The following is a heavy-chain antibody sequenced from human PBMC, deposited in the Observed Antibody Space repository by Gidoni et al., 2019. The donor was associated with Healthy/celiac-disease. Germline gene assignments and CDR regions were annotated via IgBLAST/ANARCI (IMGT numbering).Heavy chain of an antibody. D-gene: IGHD5-18*01. J-gene: IGHJ4*02. CDR1: GFTLSSYA. CDR3: AKGARIQLWFWAY. V-gene: IGHV3-23*01. CDR2: ISGSGGNT. Sequence: EVQLLESGGGLVQPGGSLRLSCAASGFTLSSYAMSWVRQAPGKGLEWVSAISGSGGNTYYADSVKGRFTISRDNSKNTLYLQMNSLRAEDTAVYYCAKGARIQLWFWAYWGQGTLVTVSS.